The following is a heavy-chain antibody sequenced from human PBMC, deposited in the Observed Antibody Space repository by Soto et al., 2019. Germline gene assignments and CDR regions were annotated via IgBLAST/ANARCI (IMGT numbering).Heavy chain of an antibody. CDR2: ISYDGSNK. Sequence: LRLSCAASGFTFSSYAMHWVRQAPGKGLEWVAVISYDGSNKYYADSVKGRFTISRDNSKNTLYLQMNSLRAEDTAVYYCARCVAPTYYDILTGYYDGYYYYGMDVWGQGTTVTVSS. D-gene: IGHD3-9*01. CDR1: GFTFSSYA. V-gene: IGHV3-30-3*01. J-gene: IGHJ6*02. CDR3: ARCVAPTYYDILTGYYDGYYYYGMDV.